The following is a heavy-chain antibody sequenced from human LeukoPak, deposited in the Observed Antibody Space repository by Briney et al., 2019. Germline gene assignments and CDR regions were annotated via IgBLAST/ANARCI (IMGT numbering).Heavy chain of an antibody. D-gene: IGHD3-10*01. J-gene: IGHJ4*02. CDR3: ASSRDYYYGSGSHPNDY. CDR1: GYTFTSYG. Sequence: ASVKVSCKASGYTFTSYGISWVRQAPGQGLEWMGWIRAYNGNTNYAQKLQGRVTMTTDTSTSTAYMELRSLRSDDTAVYYCASSRDYYYGSGSHPNDYWGQGTLVTVSP. CDR2: IRAYNGNT. V-gene: IGHV1-18*04.